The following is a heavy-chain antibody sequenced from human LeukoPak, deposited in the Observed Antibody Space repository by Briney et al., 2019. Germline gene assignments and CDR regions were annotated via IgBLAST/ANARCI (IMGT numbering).Heavy chain of an antibody. CDR3: AREIGYCSGGSCEGYYYGMDV. J-gene: IGHJ6*04. CDR1: GFTFSSYW. Sequence: PGGSLSLSCAASGFTFSSYWMHWVRQAPGKGLVWVSRINSDGSSTSYADSVKGRFTISRDNAKNTLYLQMNSLRAEDTAVYYCAREIGYCSGGSCEGYYYGMDVWGKGTTVTVSS. CDR2: INSDGSST. V-gene: IGHV3-74*01. D-gene: IGHD2-15*01.